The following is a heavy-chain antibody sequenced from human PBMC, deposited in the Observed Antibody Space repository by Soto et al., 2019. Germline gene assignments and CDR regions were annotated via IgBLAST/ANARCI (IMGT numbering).Heavy chain of an antibody. V-gene: IGHV3-23*01. Sequence: PWGSLRLACAASGFTFSIYAMTWVRRAPGKGLEWVSGISGSGRITKYADSVKGRFIISRDNFKNTLFLQMNSLRAEDTAVYYCAKDVHYDIVTGIEYFHHWAQGTLVTVSS. CDR3: AKDVHYDIVTGIEYFHH. CDR2: ISGSGRIT. CDR1: GFTFSIYA. D-gene: IGHD3-9*01. J-gene: IGHJ1*01.